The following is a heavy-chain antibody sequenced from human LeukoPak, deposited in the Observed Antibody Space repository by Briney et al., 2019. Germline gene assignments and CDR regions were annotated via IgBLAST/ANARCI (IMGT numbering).Heavy chain of an antibody. Sequence: GGSLRLSCAASGFTFSSYDMHWVRQATGKGLEWVSAIGTAGDTYYPGSVKGRFTISRDNAKNSLYLQMNSLRAEDTALYYCAKDRDGSGSYSNWGQGTLVTVSS. CDR2: IGTAGDT. J-gene: IGHJ4*02. V-gene: IGHV3-13*01. CDR1: GFTFSSYD. D-gene: IGHD3-10*01. CDR3: AKDRDGSGSYSN.